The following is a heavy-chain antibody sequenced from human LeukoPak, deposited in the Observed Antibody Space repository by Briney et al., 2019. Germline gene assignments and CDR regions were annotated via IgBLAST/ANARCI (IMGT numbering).Heavy chain of an antibody. CDR1: GFSISNDW. J-gene: IGHJ4*02. CDR3: TLIQGWDSGSYYRDF. V-gene: IGHV3-15*01. CDR2: VKSRSAGETT. D-gene: IGHD3-10*01. Sequence: GGSVTLFCAASGFSISNDWMSWVRHARGKGREWVARVKSRSAGETTDYSAPVKGRFTISRDDSKNTLYLQMNSLKPEDTAVYYCTLIQGWDSGSYYRDFWGQETLVTVSS.